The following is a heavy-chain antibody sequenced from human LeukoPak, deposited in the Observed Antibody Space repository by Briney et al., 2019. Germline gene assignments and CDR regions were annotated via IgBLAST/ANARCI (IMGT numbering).Heavy chain of an antibody. D-gene: IGHD2-15*01. V-gene: IGHV3-66*01. J-gene: IGHJ3*01. CDR2: IYSGGST. Sequence: PGGSRRLSCAASGFTVSSNYMSWVRQAPGKGLDWVSVIYSGGSTYYADSVKGRFTISRDNSKNTLYLQMNSLRAEDTAVYYCARDLHGIFLPWGQGTMVTVSS. CDR1: GFTVSSNY. CDR3: ARDLHGIFLP.